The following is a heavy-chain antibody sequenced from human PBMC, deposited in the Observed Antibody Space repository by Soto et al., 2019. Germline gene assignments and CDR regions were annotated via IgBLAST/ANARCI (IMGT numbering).Heavy chain of an antibody. CDR1: GFAFSSYV. V-gene: IGHV3-13*01. Sequence: GGSLRLSCAASGFAFSSYVLHWVRRAPGKGPEWVSAIGTGGDTYYADSVMGRFTISRDNAKKSLYLQMNSLIAEDMAVYYCARDRIVVVPAAISWFDPWGQGTLVTVSS. D-gene: IGHD2-2*01. CDR3: ARDRIVVVPAAISWFDP. CDR2: IGTGGDT. J-gene: IGHJ5*02.